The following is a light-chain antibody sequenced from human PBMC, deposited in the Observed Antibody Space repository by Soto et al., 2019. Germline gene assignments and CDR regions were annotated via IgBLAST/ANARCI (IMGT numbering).Light chain of an antibody. V-gene: IGKV3-20*01. CDR1: QSVTSSY. Sequence: EIVLTQSPGTLSLSPGERATLSCRASQSVTSSYLAWYQQKPGQAPRLLISGASSRATGIPDRFSGSGSGTDFTLTISRLEPEAFAVYYCQQYSTSRLTFGGGTKVEI. CDR3: QQYSTSRLT. J-gene: IGKJ4*01. CDR2: GAS.